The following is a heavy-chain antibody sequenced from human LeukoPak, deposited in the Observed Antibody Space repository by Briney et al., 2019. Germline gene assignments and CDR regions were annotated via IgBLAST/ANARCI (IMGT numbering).Heavy chain of an antibody. D-gene: IGHD3-3*01. Sequence: SETLSLTCAVYGGSFSGYYWSWIRQPPGKGLEWIGEINHSGSTNYNPSLKSRVTISVDTSKNQFSLKLSSVTAADTAVYYCARGGYDFWSGRLYYYYYMDVGGKGTTVTVS. CDR2: INHSGST. CDR3: ARGGYDFWSGRLYYYYYMDV. J-gene: IGHJ6*03. V-gene: IGHV4-34*01. CDR1: GGSFSGYY.